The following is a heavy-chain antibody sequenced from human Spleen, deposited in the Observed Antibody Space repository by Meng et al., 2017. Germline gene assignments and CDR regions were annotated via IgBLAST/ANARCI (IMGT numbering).Heavy chain of an antibody. J-gene: IGHJ6*01. D-gene: IGHD2-15*01. CDR2: ISSSGSST. CDR1: GFTFSSYA. CDR3: AKHCISSTTPSYDLGVTVRGYARSWVRQSLGKGLECVSDSSGSGGSTYY. V-gene: IGHV3-23*01. Sequence: GESLKISCAASGFTFSSYAMNWVRQAPGKGLEWVSAISSSGSSTYYADSVKGRLTISRDNSKNTLHLQMNSLRTEHTTLHHCAKHCISSTTPSYDLGVTVRGYARSWVRQSLGKGLECVSDSSGSGGSTYY.